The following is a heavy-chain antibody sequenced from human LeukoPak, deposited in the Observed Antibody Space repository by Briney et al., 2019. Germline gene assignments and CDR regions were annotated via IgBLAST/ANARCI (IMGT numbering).Heavy chain of an antibody. CDR3: ARGGSSNWTRFDY. J-gene: IGHJ4*02. V-gene: IGHV4-4*02. Sequence: SETLSLTCAVSGGSISSSNWWSWVRQPPGKGLEWIGEIYHSGSTNYNPSLKSRVTISVGKSRKHFSLKLNSVTAADTAVYYCARGGSSNWTRFDYWGQGTLVTVSS. CDR2: IYHSGST. D-gene: IGHD6-13*01. CDR1: GGSISSSNW.